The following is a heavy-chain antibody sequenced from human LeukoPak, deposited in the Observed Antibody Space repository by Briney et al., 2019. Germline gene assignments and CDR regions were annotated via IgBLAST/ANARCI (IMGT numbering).Heavy chain of an antibody. Sequence: GGSLRLSCAASGFTFSSYAMSWVRQAPGKGLEWVSAISGSGGSTYYADSVKGRFTISRDNSKNTLYLQMNSLRAEDTAVYYCAKGLIGYSSSSTHIDYWGQGTLVTVSS. J-gene: IGHJ4*02. CDR2: ISGSGGST. V-gene: IGHV3-23*01. CDR1: GFTFSSYA. CDR3: AKGLIGYSSSSTHIDY. D-gene: IGHD6-13*01.